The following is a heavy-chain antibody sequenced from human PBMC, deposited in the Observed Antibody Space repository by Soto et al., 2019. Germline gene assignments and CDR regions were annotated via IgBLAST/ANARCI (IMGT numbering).Heavy chain of an antibody. D-gene: IGHD3-10*01. V-gene: IGHV6-1*01. CDR3: ARGGPIRGDRYYYYYMDV. J-gene: IGHJ6*03. Sequence: SQTLSLTCAISGDSVSSNSAAWNWIRQSPSRGLEWLGRTYYRSKWYNDYAVSVKSRITINPDTSKNQFSLQLNSVTPEDTAVYYCARGGPIRGDRYYYYYMDVWGKGTTVTVSS. CDR2: TYYRSKWYN. CDR1: GDSVSSNSAA.